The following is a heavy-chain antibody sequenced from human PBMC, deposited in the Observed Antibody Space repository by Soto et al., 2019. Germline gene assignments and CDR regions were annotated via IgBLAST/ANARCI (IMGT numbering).Heavy chain of an antibody. CDR2: INHGGST. CDR3: ARVKRRLSSPVRGMATIVFDY. CDR1: GGSFSGYY. V-gene: IGHV4-34*01. J-gene: IGHJ4*02. D-gene: IGHD5-12*01. Sequence: QVQLQQWGAGLLKPSETLSLTCAVYGGSFSGYYWSWIRQPPGKGLEWIGEINHGGSTNYNPSLKSRVTISVDTSKNQFSLKLSSVTAADTAVYYCARVKRRLSSPVRGMATIVFDYWGQGTLVTVSS.